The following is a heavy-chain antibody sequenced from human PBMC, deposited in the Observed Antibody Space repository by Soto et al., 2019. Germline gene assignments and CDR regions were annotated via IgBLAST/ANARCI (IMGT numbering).Heavy chain of an antibody. CDR2: IKQDGSEK. CDR3: AAGRWMVRY. CDR1: GFSFSDYW. J-gene: IGHJ4*02. V-gene: IGHV3-7*05. Sequence: VQLVESGGGLVQPGGSLRVSCETSGFSFSDYWMSWVRQAPGKGMEWVANIKQDGSEKNYVDSVKGRFTISRDNAKSSVYLQINSLRGEDTAVYHCAAGRWMVRYWGLGTLVTVSS. D-gene: IGHD5-18*01.